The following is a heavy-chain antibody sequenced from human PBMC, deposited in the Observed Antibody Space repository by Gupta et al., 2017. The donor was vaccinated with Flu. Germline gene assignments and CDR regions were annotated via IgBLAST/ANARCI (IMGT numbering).Heavy chain of an antibody. J-gene: IGHJ6*04. CDR3: AREGCTTTNCYSYMDV. D-gene: IGHD2-2*02. Sequence: QVQLQESGPGLVKPSGTLSVTCPVSGGSISVSNSCTWVRQPPVKGLEWIGQIYHAGITNYNPSLKSRVTIAVDKSKNQFSLRLSSVTAADTAVYYCAREGCTTTNCYSYMDVWGKGTTVTVSS. CDR2: IYHAGIT. V-gene: IGHV4-4*02. CDR1: GGSISVSNS.